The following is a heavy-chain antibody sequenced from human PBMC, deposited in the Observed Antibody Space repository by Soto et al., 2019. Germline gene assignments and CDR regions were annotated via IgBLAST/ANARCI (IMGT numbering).Heavy chain of an antibody. J-gene: IGHJ5*02. CDR2: IYIGGGT. CDR1: GFAVGSNY. CDR3: TRGFCNSSSCYANWFDP. Sequence: EVQLVESGGGLVRPGGSVRLSCAASGFAVGSNYMSWVRQAPGKGLEWVSLIYIGGGTHYADSVKGRFTNSRDNSKNTLYLQMNSLRAEDTAVYHCTRGFCNSSSCYANWFDPWGQGTLVTVSS. D-gene: IGHD2-2*01. V-gene: IGHV3-66*01.